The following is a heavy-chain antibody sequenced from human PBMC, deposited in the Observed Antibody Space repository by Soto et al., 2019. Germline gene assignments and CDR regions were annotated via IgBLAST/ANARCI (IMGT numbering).Heavy chain of an antibody. CDR1: GVSIHNSHSF. D-gene: IGHD2-15*01. J-gene: IGHJ5*01. Sequence: PSETLSLTCAVSGVSIHNSHSFWGWIRQPPGKGLEFIGSVYYSGGANYNPSLKSRVTVSIDTSNNQFSLRVNSVTAADTAVYYCGRVVEGATRHTDFDSWGQGXLVTVYS. V-gene: IGHV4-39*01. CDR3: GRVVEGATRHTDFDS. CDR2: VYYSGGA.